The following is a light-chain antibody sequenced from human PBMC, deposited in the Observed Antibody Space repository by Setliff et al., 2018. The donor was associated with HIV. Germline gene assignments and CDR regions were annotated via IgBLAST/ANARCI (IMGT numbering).Light chain of an antibody. CDR3: QRYYSDSV. Sequence: DIQVTQSPSTLSASVGDRVTITCRASQNISRWLAWYQQKPGKAPKLLIYSASSLQSGVPSRFSGSGSGTEFTLTISSLQPDDFATYYCQRYYSDSVFGPGTKVDIK. CDR1: QNISRW. CDR2: SAS. V-gene: IGKV1-5*03. J-gene: IGKJ1*01.